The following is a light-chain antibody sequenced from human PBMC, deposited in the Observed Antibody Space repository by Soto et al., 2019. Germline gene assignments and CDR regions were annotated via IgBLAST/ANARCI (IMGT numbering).Light chain of an antibody. V-gene: IGKV1-39*01. Sequence: DIQMTQSPSSLSASVGDRVTITCRASQSIVTYLNWYLQKPGKAPKLLIYAASNWQSGVPSRFSRSGSGTDFTLNIISLPPEDFATYFFQQSYSTRPWTLGRGTKVYIK. CDR1: QSIVTY. J-gene: IGKJ1*01. CDR2: AAS. CDR3: QQSYSTRPWT.